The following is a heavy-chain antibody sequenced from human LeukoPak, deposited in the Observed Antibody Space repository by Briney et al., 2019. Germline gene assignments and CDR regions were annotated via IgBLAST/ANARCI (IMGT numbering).Heavy chain of an antibody. CDR1: GFTFGKYW. CDR3: ARDSPNEAGDLDY. D-gene: IGHD7-27*01. J-gene: IGHJ4*02. V-gene: IGHV3-7*01. Sequence: PGGSLRLSCVASGFTFGKYWMSWVRQAPGKGLEWVANIKLDGSEKNYVDSVKGRFTISRDNTKNSLYLQMNSLRAEDTAVYYCARDSPNEAGDLDYWGQGTLVTVSS. CDR2: IKLDGSEK.